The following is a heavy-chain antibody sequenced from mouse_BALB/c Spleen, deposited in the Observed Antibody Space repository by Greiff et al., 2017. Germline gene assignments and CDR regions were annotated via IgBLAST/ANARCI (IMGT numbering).Heavy chain of an antibody. D-gene: IGHD2-10*01. Sequence: QVQLQQPGAELVKPGASVKLSCKASGYTFTSYWMHWVKQRPGQGLEWIGEINPSNGRTNYNEKFKSKATLTVDKSSSTAYMQLSSLTSEDSAVYYCARRAYYGNPYYFDYWGQGTLVTVSA. J-gene: IGHJ3*01. CDR2: INPSNGRT. CDR1: GYTFTSYW. CDR3: ARRAYYGNPYYFDY. V-gene: IGHV1S81*02.